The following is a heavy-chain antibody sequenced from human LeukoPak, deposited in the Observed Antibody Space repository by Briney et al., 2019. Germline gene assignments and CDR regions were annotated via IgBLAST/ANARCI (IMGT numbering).Heavy chain of an antibody. V-gene: IGHV1-18*01. CDR2: ISAYNGNT. D-gene: IGHD6-13*01. CDR1: GYTFTSYG. J-gene: IGHJ6*02. CDR3: ARDSREYSSSRCYNPIYYYYGMDV. Sequence: ASVKVSCKASGYTFTSYGISWVRQAPGQGLEWMGWISAYNGNTNYAQKLQGRVTMTTDTSTSTAYMELRSLRSDDTAVYYCARDSREYSSSRCYNPIYYYYGMDVWGQGTTVTVSS.